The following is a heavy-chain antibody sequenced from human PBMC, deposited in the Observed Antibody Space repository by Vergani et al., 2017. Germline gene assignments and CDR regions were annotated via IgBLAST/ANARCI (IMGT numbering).Heavy chain of an antibody. V-gene: IGHV3-48*03. CDR2: ISSSGSTI. CDR1: GFTFSSYE. Sequence: EVQLVESGGGLVQPGGSLRLSCAASGFTFSSYEMNWVRQAPGKGLEWVSYISSSGSTIYYADSVKGRFTISRDNAKNSLYLQMNSLRAEDTAVYYCARDGITMVRGVFYYWGQGTLVTVSS. J-gene: IGHJ4*02. CDR3: ARDGITMVRGVFYY. D-gene: IGHD3-10*01.